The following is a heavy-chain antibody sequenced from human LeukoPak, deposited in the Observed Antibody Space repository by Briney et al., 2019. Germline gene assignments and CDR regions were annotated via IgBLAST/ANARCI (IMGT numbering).Heavy chain of an antibody. D-gene: IGHD6-13*01. CDR2: ISAYNGNT. J-gene: IGHJ4*02. V-gene: IGHV1-18*01. CDR1: GYTFTTYG. CDR3: ATQQLRTRHFDY. Sequence: ASVKVSCKASGYTFTTYGVNWVRQAPGQGLEWMGWISAYNGNTNYAQKLQGRVTMTTDTSMSTAYMELRSLRSDDTAVYYCATQQLRTRHFDYWGQGTLVTVSS.